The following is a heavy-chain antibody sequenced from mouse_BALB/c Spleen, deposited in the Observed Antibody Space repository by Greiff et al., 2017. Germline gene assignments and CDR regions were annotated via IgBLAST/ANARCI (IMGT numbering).Heavy chain of an antibody. J-gene: IGHJ4*01. D-gene: IGHD2-12*01. CDR3: ARHTTMDY. V-gene: IGHV5-15*02. CDR1: GFTFSDYG. Sequence: EVNVVESGGGLVQPGGSRKLSCAASGFTFSDYGMAWVRQAPGKGPEWVAFISNLAYSIYYADTVTGRFTISRENAKNTLYLEMSSLRSEDTAMYYCARHTTMDYWGQGTSVTVSS. CDR2: ISNLAYSI.